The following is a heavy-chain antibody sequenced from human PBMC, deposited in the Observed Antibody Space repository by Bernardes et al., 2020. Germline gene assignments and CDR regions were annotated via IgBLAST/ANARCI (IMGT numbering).Heavy chain of an antibody. CDR2: IYYSGST. J-gene: IGHJ6*03. V-gene: IGHV4-59*01. CDR3: ARGLVVPAANHYYMDV. CDR1: GGSISSYY. Sequence: SETLSLTCTVSGGSISSYYWSWIRQPPGKGLEWIGYIYYSGSTNYNPSLKSRVTISVDTSKNQFSLKLSSVTAADTAVYYCARGLVVPAANHYYMDVWGKGTTVTVSS. D-gene: IGHD2-2*01.